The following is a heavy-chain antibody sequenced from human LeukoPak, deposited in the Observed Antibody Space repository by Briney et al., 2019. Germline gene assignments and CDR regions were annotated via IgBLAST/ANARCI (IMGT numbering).Heavy chain of an antibody. Sequence: PGGSLRLSCAASGFTVSSNYMSWVRQAPGKGLVWVSRIRTDGLETSYADSVKGRFTVSRDNAKNTLYLQMNSLRAEDTAVYYCARVMSGYYVVLDVWGQGTMVTVSS. V-gene: IGHV3-74*01. D-gene: IGHD3-3*01. CDR2: IRTDGLET. J-gene: IGHJ3*01. CDR3: ARVMSGYYVVLDV. CDR1: GFTVSSNY.